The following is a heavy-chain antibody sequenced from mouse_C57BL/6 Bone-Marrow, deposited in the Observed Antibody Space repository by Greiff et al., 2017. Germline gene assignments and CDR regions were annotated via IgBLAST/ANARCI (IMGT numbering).Heavy chain of an antibody. CDR2: ISSGSSTI. V-gene: IGHV5-17*01. Sequence: EVMLVESGGGLVKPGGSLKLSCAASGFTFSDYGMHWVRQAPEKGLEWVAYISSGSSTIYYADTVKGRFTISRDNAKNTLLLQMTSLRSEDTARYYCARLASYCFDYWGQGTTLTVSS. CDR1: GFTFSDYG. J-gene: IGHJ2*01. CDR3: ARLASYCFDY.